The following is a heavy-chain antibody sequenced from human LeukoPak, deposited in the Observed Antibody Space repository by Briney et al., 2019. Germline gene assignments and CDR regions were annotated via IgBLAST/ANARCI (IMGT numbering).Heavy chain of an antibody. CDR1: GFTFTXXX. J-gene: IGHJ4*02. V-gene: IGHV3-30*03. Sequence: PGTSLRLSXAASGFTFTXXXXXXXRQXPGXGXXXXXLXXXDGYYKYYSDSVXXRXTIXSXTSKNTLYLQMNSLRAEDTAVYYCARDLSPVVRASPMGYWGQGTLVTVSS. CDR3: ARDLSPVVRASPMGY. D-gene: IGHD3-10*01. CDR2: XXXDGYYK.